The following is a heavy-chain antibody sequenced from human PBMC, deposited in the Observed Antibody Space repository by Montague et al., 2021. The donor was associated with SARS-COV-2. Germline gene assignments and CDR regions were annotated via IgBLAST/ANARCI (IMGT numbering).Heavy chain of an antibody. V-gene: IGHV4-34*01. CDR1: GGSFSDYY. CDR3: ARERQGNYSHYYGLDV. CDR2: IDHSGST. D-gene: IGHD1-1*01. Sequence: SETLSLTCAVYGGSFSDYYWSWIRQPPGKGLEWMGEIDHSGSTGYNPSLKSRVTISADTSKNQFSLRLTSVTAADTAVYYCARERQGNYSHYYGLDVWGQGTTVTVSS. J-gene: IGHJ6*02.